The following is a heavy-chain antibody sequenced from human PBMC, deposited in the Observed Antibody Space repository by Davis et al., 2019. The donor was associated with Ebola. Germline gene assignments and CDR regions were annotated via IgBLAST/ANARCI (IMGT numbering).Heavy chain of an antibody. J-gene: IGHJ6*02. V-gene: IGHV3-23*01. CDR1: GFTFSNYA. CDR2: VSGSGGST. D-gene: IGHD3-10*01. Sequence: GESLKISCAASGFTFSNYAMSWVRQAPGKGLEWVSAVSGSGGSTYYADSVKGRFTISRDNSKNTLYMEMNDLRAEDTAVYYCTKEIRGVSSDFYYGMDVWGQGTTVTVSS. CDR3: TKEIRGVSSDFYYGMDV.